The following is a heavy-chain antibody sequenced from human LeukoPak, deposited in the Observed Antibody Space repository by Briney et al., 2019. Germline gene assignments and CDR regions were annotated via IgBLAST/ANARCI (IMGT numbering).Heavy chain of an antibody. CDR3: ARVGDFWSGERWFDP. CDR2: IIPIFGTA. J-gene: IGHJ5*02. Sequence: SVKVSCKASGGTFSSYAISWVRQAPGQGLEWMGGIIPIFGTANYAQEFQGRVTITADESTSTAYMELSSLRSEDTAVYYCARVGDFWSGERWFDPWGQGTLVTVSS. CDR1: GGTFSSYA. D-gene: IGHD3-3*01. V-gene: IGHV1-69*13.